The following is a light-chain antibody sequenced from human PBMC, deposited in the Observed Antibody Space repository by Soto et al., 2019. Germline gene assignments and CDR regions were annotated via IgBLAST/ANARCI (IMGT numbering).Light chain of an antibody. J-gene: IGKJ1*01. Sequence: EIVLTQAPGTLSLSPGERATLSCRPSQSVSSSYLAWYQQKPGQAPRLLIYGASSRATGIPDRFSGSGSGTDFTLTISRLEPEDFAVYYCQQYGSSPLWTFGQGTK. CDR1: QSVSSSY. CDR2: GAS. V-gene: IGKV3-20*01. CDR3: QQYGSSPLWT.